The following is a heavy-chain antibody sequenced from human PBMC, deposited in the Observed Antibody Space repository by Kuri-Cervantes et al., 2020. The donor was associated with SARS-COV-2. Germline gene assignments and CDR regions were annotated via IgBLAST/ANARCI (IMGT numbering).Heavy chain of an antibody. Sequence: SETLSLTCTVSGGSISSSSYYWGWIRQPPGKGLEWIGSIYYSGSTYYNPSLKSRVTISVDTSKNQFSLKLSPVTAADTAVYSCARQHLGYYMDVWGKGTTVTVSS. CDR3: ARQHLGYYMDV. CDR2: IYYSGST. J-gene: IGHJ6*03. CDR1: GGSISSSSYY. V-gene: IGHV4-39*01.